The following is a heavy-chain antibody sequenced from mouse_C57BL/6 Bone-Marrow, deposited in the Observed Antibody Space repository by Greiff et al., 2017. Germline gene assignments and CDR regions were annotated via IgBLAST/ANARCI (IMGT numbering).Heavy chain of an antibody. CDR3: ASFYYYGSRRMYY. Sequence: EVKLQQSGAELVKPGASVKLSCTASGFNIKDYYMHWVKQRTEQGLEWIGRIDPEDGETKYAPKFQGKATIPADTSSNTAYLQLSILTSEDTAVYYCASFYYYGSRRMYYWGQVTSVTVSS. D-gene: IGHD1-1*01. CDR1: GFNIKDYY. CDR2: IDPEDGET. V-gene: IGHV14-2*01. J-gene: IGHJ4*01.